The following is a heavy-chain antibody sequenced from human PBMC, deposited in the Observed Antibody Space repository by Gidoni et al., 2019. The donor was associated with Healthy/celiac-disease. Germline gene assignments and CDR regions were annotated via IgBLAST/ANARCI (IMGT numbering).Heavy chain of an antibody. CDR2: INHSGST. D-gene: IGHD3-3*01. Sequence: QVQLQQWGAGLLKPSETLSLTCAVYGGSFSGYYWSWIRQPPGKGLEWIGEINHSGSTNYNPSLKSRVTISVDTSKNQFSLKLSSVTAADTAVYYCARGHIGSYDFWSGYYPKRGGRNYFDYWGQGTLVTVSS. V-gene: IGHV4-34*01. J-gene: IGHJ4*02. CDR1: GGSFSGYY. CDR3: ARGHIGSYDFWSGYYPKRGGRNYFDY.